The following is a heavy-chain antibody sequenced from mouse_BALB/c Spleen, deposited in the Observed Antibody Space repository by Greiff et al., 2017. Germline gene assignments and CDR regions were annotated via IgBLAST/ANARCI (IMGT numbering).Heavy chain of an antibody. CDR1: GYTFTSYV. CDR3: ASGYRPYAMDY. Sequence: VHVKQSGPALVKPGASVKMSCKASGYTFTSYVMHWVKQKPGQGLEWIGYINPYNDGTKYNEKFKGKATLTSDKSSSTAYMELSSLTSEDSAVYYCASGYRPYAMDYRGRGTSVTVSS. V-gene: IGHV1-14*01. D-gene: IGHD2-14*01. J-gene: IGHJ4*01. CDR2: INPYNDGT.